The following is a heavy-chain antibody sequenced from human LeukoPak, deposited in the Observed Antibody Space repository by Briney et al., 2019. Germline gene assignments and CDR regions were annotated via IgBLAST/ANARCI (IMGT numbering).Heavy chain of an antibody. CDR2: IYSGGST. D-gene: IGHD1-1*01. J-gene: IGHJ4*02. Sequence: GGSLRLSXAASGFTVSSNYMSWVRQAPGKGLEWVSVIYSGGSTYYADSVKGRFTISRDNSKNTLYLQMNSLRAEDTAVYYCARRGSFDFWGQGTLVTVSS. V-gene: IGHV3-53*01. CDR3: ARRGSFDF. CDR1: GFTVSSNY.